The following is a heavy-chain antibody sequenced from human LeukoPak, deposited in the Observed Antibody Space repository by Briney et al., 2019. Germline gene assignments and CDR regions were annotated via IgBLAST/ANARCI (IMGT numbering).Heavy chain of an antibody. CDR1: GGSLSGYY. Sequence: PSETLSLTCVVYGGSLSGYYWSWIRQPPGKGLEWIGEINHSGSTNYNPSLKSRVTISVDTSKNHFSLKMSSVTAADTAVYFCARGGPPGYYYDYYMDVWGKGTTVTISS. V-gene: IGHV4-34*01. CDR3: ARGGPPGYYYDYYMDV. CDR2: INHSGST. J-gene: IGHJ6*03.